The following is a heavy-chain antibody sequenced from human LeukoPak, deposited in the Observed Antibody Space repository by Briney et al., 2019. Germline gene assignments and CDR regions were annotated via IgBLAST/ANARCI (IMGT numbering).Heavy chain of an antibody. CDR3: ARDKDQYRLDAFDI. CDR1: GFTFSSYA. J-gene: IGHJ3*02. Sequence: PGRSLRLSCAASGFTFSSYAMHWVRQAPGKGLEWVSVIYSGGGTYYADSVKGRFTISRDNSKNTLYLQMNSLRAEDTAVYYCARDKDQYRLDAFDIWGQGTMVTVSS. V-gene: IGHV3-NL1*01. D-gene: IGHD1-14*01. CDR2: IYSGGGT.